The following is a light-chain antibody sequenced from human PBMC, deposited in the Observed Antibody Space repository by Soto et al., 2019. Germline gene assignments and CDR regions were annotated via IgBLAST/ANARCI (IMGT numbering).Light chain of an antibody. Sequence: QSALTQPPSASGSPGQSVTISCTGTSSDVGGYKFVSWYQQHPGKAPKLMIYEVSKRPSGVPDRFSGSKSGNTASLTVSGLQAEDEADYYCSAYAGSTIFVFGTGTKVTVL. V-gene: IGLV2-8*01. CDR2: EVS. CDR3: SAYAGSTIFV. CDR1: SSDVGGYKF. J-gene: IGLJ1*01.